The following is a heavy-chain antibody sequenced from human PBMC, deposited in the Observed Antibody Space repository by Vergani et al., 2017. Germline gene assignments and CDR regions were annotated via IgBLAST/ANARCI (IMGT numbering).Heavy chain of an antibody. V-gene: IGHV3-7*01. CDR3: ARVRCSGGSCYTRGWYFDL. Sequence: EVQLVESGGGLVQPGGSLRLSCAASGFTFSSYWMSWVRQAPGKGVEWVANIKQDGSEKYYVDSVKGRFTISRDNAKNSLYLQMNSLRAEDTAVYYCARVRCSGGSCYTRGWYFDLWGRGTLVTVSS. CDR1: GFTFSSYW. CDR2: IKQDGSEK. J-gene: IGHJ2*01. D-gene: IGHD2-15*01.